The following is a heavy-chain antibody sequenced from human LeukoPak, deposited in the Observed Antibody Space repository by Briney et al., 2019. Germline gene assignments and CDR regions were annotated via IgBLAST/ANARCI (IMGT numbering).Heavy chain of an antibody. CDR2: INPNSGGT. V-gene: IGHV1-2*02. D-gene: IGHD1-26*01. CDR3: ARDPGGSGSHRYGMDV. J-gene: IGHJ6*02. CDR1: GYTFTGYY. Sequence: ASVKVSCKASGYTFTGYYMHWVRQAPGQGLEWMGWINPNSGGTNYAQKFQGRVTMTRDTSISTAYMELSRLRSDDTAVYYCARDPGGSGSHRYGMDVWGQGTTVTVSS.